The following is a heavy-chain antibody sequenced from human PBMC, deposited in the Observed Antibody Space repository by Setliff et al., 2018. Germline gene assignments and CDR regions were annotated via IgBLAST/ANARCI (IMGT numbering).Heavy chain of an antibody. V-gene: IGHV3-21*04. D-gene: IGHD6-13*01. J-gene: IGHJ4*02. CDR3: AKDGSGSYDYLDY. Sequence: GGSLRLSCAASGFTFSTYTINWVRQAPGKGLEWVSTISSRSSHIYYADSVKGRFTISRDNSKNTLYLQMNSLRAEDTAVYYCAKDGSGSYDYLDYWGQGTLVTVSS. CDR2: ISSRSSHI. CDR1: GFTFSTYT.